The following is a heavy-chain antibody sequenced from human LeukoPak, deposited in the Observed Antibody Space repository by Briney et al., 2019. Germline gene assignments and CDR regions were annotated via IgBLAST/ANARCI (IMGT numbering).Heavy chain of an antibody. D-gene: IGHD3-10*01. Sequence: PSETLSLTCTVSGGSISSSYSYWGWIRQPPGKGLEWIGSIYYSGSTFYNPSLKSRVSISVDTSKNQFSLKLSSVTAADTAVYYCARPYGSGFGPWGQGTLVTVSS. CDR1: GGSISSSYSY. V-gene: IGHV4-39*07. CDR3: ARPYGSGFGP. CDR2: IYYSGST. J-gene: IGHJ5*02.